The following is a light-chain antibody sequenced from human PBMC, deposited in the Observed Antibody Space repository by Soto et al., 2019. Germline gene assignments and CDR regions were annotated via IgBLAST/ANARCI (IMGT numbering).Light chain of an antibody. J-gene: IGLJ2*01. CDR1: SSSIESNT. V-gene: IGLV1-44*01. CDR3: AAWDDSLNGPV. CDR2: SNN. Sequence: QSVLTQPPSASGTPGQRVTISCSGSSSSIESNTVNWYQQLPGTTPKLLIYSNNQRPSGVPDRFSGSKSGTSASLAISGLQSEDEADYYCAAWDDSLNGPVFGGGTQLTVL.